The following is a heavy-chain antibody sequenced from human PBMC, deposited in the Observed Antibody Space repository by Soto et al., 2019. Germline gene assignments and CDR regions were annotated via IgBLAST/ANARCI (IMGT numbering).Heavy chain of an antibody. V-gene: IGHV1-18*01. D-gene: IGHD3-9*01. J-gene: IGHJ3*02. CDR3: ARDQTILRYFDWSQLDAFDI. CDR1: GYTFTSYG. CDR2: ISAYNGNT. Sequence: ASVKVSCKASGYTFTSYGISWVRQAHGQGLEWMGWISAYNGNTNYAQKLQGRVTMTTDTSASTAYMELRSLRSDDTAVYYCARDQTILRYFDWSQLDAFDIWGQGTMVTVSS.